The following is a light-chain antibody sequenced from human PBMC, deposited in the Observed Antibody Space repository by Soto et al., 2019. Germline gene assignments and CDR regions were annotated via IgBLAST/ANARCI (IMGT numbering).Light chain of an antibody. CDR3: QQFYTYSWT. CDR2: KAS. Sequence: DIQMTQSPSTLSASVGDSVTITCRASQSISSWLAWYQQKPGMAPKLLIYKASSLGSGVPSRFSGSGSGTEFTLTISSLQPDDFATYYCQQFYTYSWTFGQGTKVEIK. J-gene: IGKJ1*01. V-gene: IGKV1-5*03. CDR1: QSISSW.